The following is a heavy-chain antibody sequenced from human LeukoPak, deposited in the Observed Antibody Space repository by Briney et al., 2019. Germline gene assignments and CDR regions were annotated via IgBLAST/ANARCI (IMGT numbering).Heavy chain of an antibody. Sequence: ASVKVSCKASGYTFTGYYIHWVRQAPGQGLEWMGRINPNSGGTSYAQKFQGRVTMTRDTSISTAYMELSRLRSDDTAVYYCARDIVGIGYYDSSGHEDYWGQGSLVTVSS. CDR3: ARDIVGIGYYDSSGHEDY. CDR2: INPNSGGT. D-gene: IGHD3-22*01. CDR1: GYTFTGYY. V-gene: IGHV1-2*06. J-gene: IGHJ4*02.